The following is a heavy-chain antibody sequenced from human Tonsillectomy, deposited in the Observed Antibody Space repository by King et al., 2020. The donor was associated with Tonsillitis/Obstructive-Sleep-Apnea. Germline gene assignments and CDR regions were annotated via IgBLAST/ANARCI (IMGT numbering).Heavy chain of an antibody. J-gene: IGHJ4*02. CDR3: ARVSLDHGGNSAFDY. D-gene: IGHD4-23*01. CDR1: GFTFNTYN. V-gene: IGHV3-21*01. Sequence: DVQLVESGGGLVKPGGSLRLSCAASGFTFNTYNMIWVRQAPGKGLEWVSSIISSNNYIYYADSVKGRFTISRDNAKNSLYLQMNSLRAEDTAMYYCARVSLDHGGNSAFDYWGQGTLVIVSS. CDR2: IISSNNYI.